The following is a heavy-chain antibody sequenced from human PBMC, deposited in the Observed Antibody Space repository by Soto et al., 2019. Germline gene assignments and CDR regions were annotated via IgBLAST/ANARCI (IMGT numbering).Heavy chain of an antibody. Sequence: QVQLQQWGAGLLKPSETLSLTCAVYGGSFSGYYWSWIRQPPGKGLEWIGEINHSGSTNYNPSLKSRVTISVDTSKNQFSLKLSSVTAADTAVYYCASPLRLWFGELNYWGQGTLVTVSS. D-gene: IGHD3-10*01. V-gene: IGHV4-34*01. CDR1: GGSFSGYY. CDR3: ASPLRLWFGELNY. J-gene: IGHJ4*02. CDR2: INHSGST.